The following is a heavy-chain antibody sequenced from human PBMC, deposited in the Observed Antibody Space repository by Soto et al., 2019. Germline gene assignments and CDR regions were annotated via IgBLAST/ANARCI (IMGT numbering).Heavy chain of an antibody. CDR2: ISSSGSYI. CDR3: ARALSRGYYVDLDY. J-gene: IGHJ4*02. CDR1: GFSFTNFA. V-gene: IGHV3-21*01. Sequence: GGSLSLSCAASGFSFTNFAMSWVRQAPGKGLEWVSCISSSGSYINYADSVKGRFTISRDNAKNSLYLQMNSLRAEDTAVYYCARALSRGYYVDLDYWGQGTPVTVSS. D-gene: IGHD3-22*01.